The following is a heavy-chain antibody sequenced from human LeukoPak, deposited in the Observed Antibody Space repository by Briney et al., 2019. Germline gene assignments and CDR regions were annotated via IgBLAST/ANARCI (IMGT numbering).Heavy chain of an antibody. CDR2: ISYDGSNK. J-gene: IGHJ6*02. CDR1: GFTFSSYG. D-gene: IGHD3-10*01. Sequence: GGSLRLSCAASGFTFSSYGMHWVRQAPGKGLEWVAVISYDGSNKYYADSVKGRFTISRDNSKNTLYLQMNSLRAEDAAVYYCAKDRITLVRGCMDVWGQGTTVTVSS. CDR3: AKDRITLVRGCMDV. V-gene: IGHV3-30*18.